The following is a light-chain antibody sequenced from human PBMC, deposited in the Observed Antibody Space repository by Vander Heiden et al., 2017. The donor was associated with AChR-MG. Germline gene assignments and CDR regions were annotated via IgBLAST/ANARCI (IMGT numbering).Light chain of an antibody. CDR3: QHYGSSPYT. CDR1: QSVSSTY. Sequence: EIVLTQSPGPLSLSPGDRATLPCRASQSVSSTYLAWYQQKLGQAPRVLIYGASTRAIGIPDRFSGSGSGTDFTLTIIRLEPEDFAVYYCQHYGSSPYTFGQGTKLEIK. V-gene: IGKV3-20*01. J-gene: IGKJ2*01. CDR2: GAS.